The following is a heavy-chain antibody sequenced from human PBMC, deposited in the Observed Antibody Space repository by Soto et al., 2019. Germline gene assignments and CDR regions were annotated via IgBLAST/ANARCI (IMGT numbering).Heavy chain of an antibody. CDR1: GVSIGIVVYS. V-gene: IGHV4-30-2*01. CDR2: IYHSGST. J-gene: IGHJ5*02. CDR3: ARVVGLRHWFDP. D-gene: IGHD3-10*01. Sequence: LSRTFDCSGVSIGIVVYSWSWIRHPPGKGLEWIGYIYHSGSTYYNPSLKSRVTISVDRSKNQFSLKLSSVTAADTAVYYCARVVGLRHWFDPWGQGTLVTVSS.